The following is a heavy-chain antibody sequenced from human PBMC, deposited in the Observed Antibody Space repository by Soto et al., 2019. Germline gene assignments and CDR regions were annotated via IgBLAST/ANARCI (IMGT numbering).Heavy chain of an antibody. CDR2: IIPILGIA. J-gene: IGHJ5*02. D-gene: IGHD2-2*01. Sequence: SVKVSCKASGGTFSSYTISWVRKAPGQGLEWMGRIIPILGIANYAQKFQGRVTITADKSTSTAYMELSSLRSEDTAVYYCARGYHPYCSSTSCYDWFDPWGQGTLVTVSS. V-gene: IGHV1-69*02. CDR3: ARGYHPYCSSTSCYDWFDP. CDR1: GGTFSSYT.